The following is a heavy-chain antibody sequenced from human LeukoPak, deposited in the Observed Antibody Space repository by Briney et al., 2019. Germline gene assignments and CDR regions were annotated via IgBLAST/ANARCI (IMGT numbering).Heavy chain of an antibody. CDR1: GGSFSGYY. CDR3: AREPIVLMVYGGRSNWFDP. D-gene: IGHD2-8*01. J-gene: IGHJ5*02. V-gene: IGHV4-34*01. CDR2: INHSGST. Sequence: LKPSETLSLTCAVYGGSFSGYYWSWIRQPPGKGLEWIGEINHSGSTNYNPSLKSRVTISIDTSKNQFSLKLSSVTAADTAVYYCAREPIVLMVYGGRSNWFDPWGQGALVTVSS.